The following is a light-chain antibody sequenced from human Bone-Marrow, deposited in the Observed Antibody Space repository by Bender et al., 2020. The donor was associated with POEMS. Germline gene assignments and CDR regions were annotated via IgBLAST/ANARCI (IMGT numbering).Light chain of an antibody. CDR2: EGS. J-gene: IGLJ3*02. CDR1: SSDVGSYGL. CDR3: SSWDDSLSGWV. V-gene: IGLV2-8*01. Sequence: QSALTQPPSASGSPGQSVTVSCTGASSDVGSYGLVSWYQQHPGKAPKVMIYEGSERPSGVPARFPGSKSGTSASLAISDIQSEDEGDYYCSSWDDSLSGWVFGGGTKLTVL.